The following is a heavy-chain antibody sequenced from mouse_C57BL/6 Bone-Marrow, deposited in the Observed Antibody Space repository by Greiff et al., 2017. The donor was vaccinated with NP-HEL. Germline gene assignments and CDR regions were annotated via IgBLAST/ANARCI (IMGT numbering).Heavy chain of an antibody. Sequence: EVKLEESGGGLVKPGGSLKLSCAASGFTFSDYGMHWVRQAPEKGLEWVAYISSGSSTIYYADTVKGRFTISRDNAKNTLFLQMTSLRSEDTAMYYCARHSRTYYAMDYWGQGTSVTVSS. CDR2: ISSGSSTI. CDR3: ARHSRTYYAMDY. J-gene: IGHJ4*01. V-gene: IGHV5-17*01. CDR1: GFTFSDYG. D-gene: IGHD3-3*01.